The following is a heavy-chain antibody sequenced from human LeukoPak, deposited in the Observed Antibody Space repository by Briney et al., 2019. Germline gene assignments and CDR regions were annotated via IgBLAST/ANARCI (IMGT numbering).Heavy chain of an antibody. CDR1: GFTFSSYW. Sequence: PGGSLRLSCAVPGFTFSSYWMHWVRQAPGKGLVWVSRISSDESSTSYADSVKGRFTISRDNAKNTLYLHMNSLRAEDTAVYYCARTIAGDGSYYGGTGFDYWGQGTLVTVSS. V-gene: IGHV3-74*01. D-gene: IGHD3-10*01. CDR2: ISSDESST. J-gene: IGHJ4*02. CDR3: ARTIAGDGSYYGGTGFDY.